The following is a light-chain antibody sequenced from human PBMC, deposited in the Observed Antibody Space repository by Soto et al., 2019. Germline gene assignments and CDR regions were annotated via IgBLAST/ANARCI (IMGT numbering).Light chain of an antibody. Sequence: EIVLAQAPGTPSLSPGERATLSCRASQSVRSTYLAWYQQKPGQAPRLLIYGASSRATGIPDRFSGSGSGTDFTLTISRLEPEDFAVYFCQQYGNSPRTFGQGTRLEIK. J-gene: IGKJ5*01. CDR1: QSVRSTY. CDR2: GAS. V-gene: IGKV3-20*01. CDR3: QQYGNSPRT.